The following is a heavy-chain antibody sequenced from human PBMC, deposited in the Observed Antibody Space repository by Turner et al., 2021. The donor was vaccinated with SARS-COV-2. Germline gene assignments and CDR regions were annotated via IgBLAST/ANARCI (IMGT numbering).Heavy chain of an antibody. V-gene: IGHV3-23*01. CDR2: ISGGGSST. D-gene: IGHD6-6*01. Sequence: DVQLLESGGGLVQPGGSLRPSCAASGSTFSTYAMSWVRQAPGKGLGWVSAISGGGSSTYYADSVKGRFTISRDNSKNTLYLQMNSLRDEDTAVYHCAKRSSSSSSYYYGMDVWGQGTTVTVSS. CDR1: GSTFSTYA. CDR3: AKRSSSSSSYYYGMDV. J-gene: IGHJ6*02.